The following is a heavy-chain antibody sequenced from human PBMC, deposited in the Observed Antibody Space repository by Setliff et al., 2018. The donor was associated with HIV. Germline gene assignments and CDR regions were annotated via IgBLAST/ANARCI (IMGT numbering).Heavy chain of an antibody. CDR1: GSSIRSSGHW. J-gene: IGHJ5*02. Sequence: SETLSLTCTVSGSSIRSSGHWWSWIRQHPVKGLEWIGNIDYTGRTSYNPSLSSRTIMSVDTTKNQYSLSLKSVRAEDTALYYCARVERSAYNFDQWGQGTLVTVSS. D-gene: IGHD1-1*01. CDR3: ARVERSAYNFDQ. V-gene: IGHV4-31*03. CDR2: IDYTGRT.